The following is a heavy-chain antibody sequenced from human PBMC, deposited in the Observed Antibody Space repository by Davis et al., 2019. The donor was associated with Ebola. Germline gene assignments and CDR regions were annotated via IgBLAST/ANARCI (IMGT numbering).Heavy chain of an antibody. CDR1: GFTFNDYY. Sequence: GESPKIPCAASGFTFNDYYMSWIRQAPGKGLEWVSSIIGGSNSIYHADSVKGRFTISRDNTKNSLYLHLNSLRAEDTAVYYCARDWSSYSSGRSMDVWGQGTTVTVSS. D-gene: IGHD2-15*01. J-gene: IGHJ6*02. CDR3: ARDWSSYSSGRSMDV. CDR2: IIGGSNSI. V-gene: IGHV3-11*01.